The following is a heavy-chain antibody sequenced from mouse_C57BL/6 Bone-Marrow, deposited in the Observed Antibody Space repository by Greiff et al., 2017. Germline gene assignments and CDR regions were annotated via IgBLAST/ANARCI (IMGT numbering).Heavy chain of an antibody. D-gene: IGHD1-1*02. J-gene: IGHJ2*01. CDR3: VRGGSPFDY. V-gene: IGHV1-54*01. Sequence: VQLQQSGAELVRPGTSVKVSCKASGYAFTNYLIEWVKQRPGQGLEWIGVINPGSGGTNYNEKFKGKATLTADKSSSTAYMQLSSLTSEDSAVYFCVRGGSPFDYWGQGTTLTVSS. CDR2: INPGSGGT. CDR1: GYAFTNYL.